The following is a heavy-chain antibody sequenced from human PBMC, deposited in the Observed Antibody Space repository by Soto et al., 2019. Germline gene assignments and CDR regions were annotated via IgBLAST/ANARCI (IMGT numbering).Heavy chain of an antibody. Sequence: QVQLQQWGAGLLKPSETLSLTCAVYGGSFSGYYWSWIRQPPGKGLEWIGEINHSGSTNYNPSLKSPLTIPVDTSKNPFSLKLSSVTAPDTAVYYCARGESASAVYYYYGMDVWGQGTTVTVSS. J-gene: IGHJ6*02. CDR3: ARGESASAVYYYYGMDV. CDR2: INHSGST. CDR1: GGSFSGYY. V-gene: IGHV4-34*01.